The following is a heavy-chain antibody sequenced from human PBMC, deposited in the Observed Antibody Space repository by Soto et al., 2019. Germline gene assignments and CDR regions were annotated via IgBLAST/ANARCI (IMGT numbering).Heavy chain of an antibody. CDR1: GGSISSYY. D-gene: IGHD3-9*01. J-gene: IGHJ6*02. CDR3: GKGGLPGGPYYDILTGYYPYYYHYGMDV. Sequence: SETLSLTCTVSGGSISSYYWSWIRQPPGKGLEWIGYIYYSGSTNYNPSLKSRVTISVDTSKNQFSLKLSSVTAADTAVYYCGKGGLPGGPYYDILTGYYPYYYHYGMDVWGQGTTVTVSS. CDR2: IYYSGST. V-gene: IGHV4-59*08.